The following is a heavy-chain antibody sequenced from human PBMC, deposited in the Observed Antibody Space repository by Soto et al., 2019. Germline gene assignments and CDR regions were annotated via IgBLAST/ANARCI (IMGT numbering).Heavy chain of an antibody. D-gene: IGHD3-3*01. CDR3: AGWYYDFWSGYLNYYYYGMDV. CDR2: IYYSGST. CDR1: GGSICSYY. V-gene: IGHV4-59*01. Sequence: SETLSLTCTVSGGSICSYYWSWIRQHPGKGLEWIGYIYYSGSTNYNPSLKSRVTISVDTSKNQFSLKLSSVTAADTAVYYCAGWYYDFWSGYLNYYYYGMDVWGQGTTVTVSS. J-gene: IGHJ6*02.